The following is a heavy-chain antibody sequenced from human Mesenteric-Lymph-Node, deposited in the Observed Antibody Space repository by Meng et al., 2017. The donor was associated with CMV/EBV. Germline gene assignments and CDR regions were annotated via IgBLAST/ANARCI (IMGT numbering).Heavy chain of an antibody. J-gene: IGHJ5*02. CDR1: GYTFTSYD. CDR2: MNPNSGNT. V-gene: IGHV1-8*01. Sequence: SGYTFTSYDINWVRQATGQGLEWMGWMNPNSGNTGYAQKFQGRVTMTRNTSISTAYMELSSLRSEDTAVYYCARVTRWVDWHMVPFDPWGQGTLVTVSS. D-gene: IGHD3-9*01. CDR3: ARVTRWVDWHMVPFDP.